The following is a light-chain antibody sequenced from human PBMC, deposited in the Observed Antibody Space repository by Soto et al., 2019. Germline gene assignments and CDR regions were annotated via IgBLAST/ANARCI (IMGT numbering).Light chain of an antibody. CDR3: LQYSNYRT. Sequence: DIQMTQSPSTLSASVGDRVTITCRASQSISNSLAWYQQKPGKAPKLLIYKASSLESGVPSRFSGSGSGTEFTLTISSLQHDDFAAYYCLQYSNYRTFGQGTKVEIK. V-gene: IGKV1-5*03. CDR2: KAS. J-gene: IGKJ1*01. CDR1: QSISNS.